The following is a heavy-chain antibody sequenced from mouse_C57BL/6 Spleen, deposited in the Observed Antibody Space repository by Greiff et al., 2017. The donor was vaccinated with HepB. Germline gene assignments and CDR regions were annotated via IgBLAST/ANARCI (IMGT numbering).Heavy chain of an antibody. CDR1: GFTFSDYG. CDR2: ISSGSSTI. V-gene: IGHV5-17*01. D-gene: IGHD1-1*01. CDR3: ARVYGKGYYAMDY. J-gene: IGHJ4*01. Sequence: VQLKESGGGLVKPGGSLKLSCAASGFTFSDYGMHWVRQAPEKGLEWVAYISSGSSTIYYADTVKGRFTISRDNAKNTLFLQMTSLRSEDTAMYYCARVYGKGYYAMDYWGQGTSVTVSS.